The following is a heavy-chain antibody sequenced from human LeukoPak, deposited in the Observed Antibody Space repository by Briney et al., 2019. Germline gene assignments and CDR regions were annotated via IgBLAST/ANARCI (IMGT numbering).Heavy chain of an antibody. CDR2: IYTSGST. CDR3: ARDAAGDFDY. CDR1: GGSISSGSYY. Sequence: SQTLALTCTVSGGSISSGSYYWSWIRQPAGKGLEWVGRIYTSGSTNHNPSLKSRVTISVDTSKNQFSLKLSSVTAADTAVYYCARDAAGDFDYWGQGTLVTVSS. J-gene: IGHJ4*02. V-gene: IGHV4-61*02. D-gene: IGHD6-19*01.